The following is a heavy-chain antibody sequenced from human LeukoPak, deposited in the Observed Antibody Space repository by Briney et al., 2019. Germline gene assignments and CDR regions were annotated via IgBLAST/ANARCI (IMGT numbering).Heavy chain of an antibody. Sequence: ASVKVSCKASGYSFTSYYMHWVRQAPGQGLEWMGIINPSGDSTSYAQKFQGRVTVTRDTSTSTVHMELSSLRSEDTAVYYCASPYDSSGYYSYYYMDVWGKGTTVTVSS. CDR2: INPSGDST. J-gene: IGHJ6*03. D-gene: IGHD3-22*01. CDR3: ASPYDSSGYYSYYYMDV. CDR1: GYSFTSYY. V-gene: IGHV1-46*01.